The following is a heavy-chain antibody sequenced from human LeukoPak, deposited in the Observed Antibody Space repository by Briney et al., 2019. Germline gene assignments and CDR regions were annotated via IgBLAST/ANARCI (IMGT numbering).Heavy chain of an antibody. V-gene: IGHV3-21*01. Sequence: GGSLRLSCAASEFTFSTYSMTWVRQAPGKGLEWVSSISSTSNYIDYADSVKGRFTISRDNAKNSLYLQMNSLRDEDTAVYYCARDDGYYYDSSGSAVDYWGQGTLVTVPS. D-gene: IGHD3-22*01. CDR2: ISSTSNYI. CDR1: EFTFSTYS. J-gene: IGHJ4*02. CDR3: ARDDGYYYDSSGSAVDY.